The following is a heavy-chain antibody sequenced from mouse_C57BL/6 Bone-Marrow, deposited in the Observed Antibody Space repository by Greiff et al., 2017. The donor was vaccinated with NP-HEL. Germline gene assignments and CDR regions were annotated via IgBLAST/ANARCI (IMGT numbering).Heavy chain of an antibody. D-gene: IGHD2-1*01. CDR2: IDPENGDT. J-gene: IGHJ4*01. V-gene: IGHV14-4*01. CDR3: ASYGNSRDWAMDY. Sequence: VQLQQSGAELVRPGASVKLSCTASGFNIKDDYMHWVKQRPEQGLEWIGWIDPENGDTEYASKFQGKATITADTSSNTAYLQLSSLTSEDTAVYYCASYGNSRDWAMDYWGQGTSVTVSS. CDR1: GFNIKDDY.